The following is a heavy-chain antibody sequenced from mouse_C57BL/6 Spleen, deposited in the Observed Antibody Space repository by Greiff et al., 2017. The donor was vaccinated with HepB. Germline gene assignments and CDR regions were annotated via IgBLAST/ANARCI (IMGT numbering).Heavy chain of an antibody. Sequence: VQLQQSGAELVKPGASVKLSCTASGFNINDYYMHWVKQRTEQGLEWIGRIDPEDGETNYAPKFQGKATITADTSSNTAYLQLSSLTSEDTAVYYCASGGSSSHWYFDVWGTGTTVTVSS. J-gene: IGHJ1*03. V-gene: IGHV14-2*01. CDR1: GFNINDYY. D-gene: IGHD1-1*01. CDR2: IDPEDGET. CDR3: ASGGSSSHWYFDV.